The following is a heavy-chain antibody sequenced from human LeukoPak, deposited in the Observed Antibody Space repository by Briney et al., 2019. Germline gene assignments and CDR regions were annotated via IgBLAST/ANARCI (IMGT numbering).Heavy chain of an antibody. CDR3: ARGRLNGNCFAP. V-gene: IGHV1-2*02. J-gene: IGHJ5*02. CDR1: GYTFTGYY. CDR2: INPNSGGT. Sequence: ASVKVSCKASGYTFTGYYMHWVRQAPGQGLEWMGWINPNSGGTNYAQKFQGRVTMTRDTSISTAYMELSRLRSDDTAGYYFARGRLNGNCFAPWAQGTLVTVSS.